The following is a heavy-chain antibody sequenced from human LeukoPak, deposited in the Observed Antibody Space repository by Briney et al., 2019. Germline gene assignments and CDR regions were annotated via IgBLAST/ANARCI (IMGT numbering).Heavy chain of an antibody. CDR1: GFTFSSYA. J-gene: IGHJ4*02. V-gene: IGHV3-30-3*01. CDR3: ARDLLPGRYDSSGYYLPHY. D-gene: IGHD3-22*01. Sequence: GRSLRLSCAASGFTFSSYAMHWVRQAPGKGLEWVAVISYDGSNKYCADSVKGRFTISRDNSKNTLYLQMNSLRAEDTAVYYCARDLLPGRYDSSGYYLPHYWGQGTLVTVSS. CDR2: ISYDGSNK.